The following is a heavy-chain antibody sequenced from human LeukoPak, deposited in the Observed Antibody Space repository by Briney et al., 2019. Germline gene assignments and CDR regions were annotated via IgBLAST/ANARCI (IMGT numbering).Heavy chain of an antibody. J-gene: IGHJ4*02. CDR2: ISGSGGST. CDR1: GFTFSSYA. D-gene: IGHD5-18*01. V-gene: IGHV3-23*01. CDR3: AKTSGYSLGYFDY. Sequence: GGSLRLSCAASGFTFSSYATSWVRQAPGKGLEWVSVISGSGGSTYYADSVKGRFTISRDNSKNTLYLQLNTLRAEDTAVYYCAKTSGYSLGYFDYWGQGTLVTVSS.